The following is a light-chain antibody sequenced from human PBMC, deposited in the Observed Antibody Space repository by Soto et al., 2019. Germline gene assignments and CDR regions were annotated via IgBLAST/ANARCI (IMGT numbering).Light chain of an antibody. CDR3: QQGYTSAIT. J-gene: IGKJ1*01. CDR1: QSIGKH. Sequence: DIQMTQSPSSLSASVGDRVTITCRASQSIGKHLNWYQQKPGKAPKFLIYAASNLQSGVPPRFSGSGSGTDFTLTVNSLQPEDFATYYCQQGYTSAITFGQGTKVEIK. CDR2: AAS. V-gene: IGKV1-39*01.